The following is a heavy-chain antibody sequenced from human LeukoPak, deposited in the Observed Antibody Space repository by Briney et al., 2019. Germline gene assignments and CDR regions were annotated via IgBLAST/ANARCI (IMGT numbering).Heavy chain of an antibody. J-gene: IGHJ4*02. D-gene: IGHD4-23*01. Sequence: PGGSLRLSCAASGFTVTNNYMNWVRQAPGKGLEWVSVIYSGSDTYYADSVKGRFTISRDSSKNTLYLQVNSLRAEDTAVYYCARRGDGGRSFDYWGQGTLVTVSS. CDR1: GFTVTNNY. V-gene: IGHV3-53*01. CDR2: IYSGSDT. CDR3: ARRGDGGRSFDY.